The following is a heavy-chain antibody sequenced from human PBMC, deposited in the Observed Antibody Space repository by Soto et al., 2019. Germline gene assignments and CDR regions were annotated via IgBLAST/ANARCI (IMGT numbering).Heavy chain of an antibody. CDR1: GFTFSSYA. J-gene: IGHJ4*02. CDR2: IYNSGDNT. V-gene: IGHV3-23*01. CDR3: AKDPGGSGWYFRLGYFDY. D-gene: IGHD6-19*01. Sequence: GSLRLSCAASGFTFSSYAMSWVRQAPGKGLEWVSSIYNSGDNTYYADSVKGRFTISRDNSKNTLYLQMNSLRAEDTAVYYCAKDPGGSGWYFRLGYFDYWGQGTLVTVSS.